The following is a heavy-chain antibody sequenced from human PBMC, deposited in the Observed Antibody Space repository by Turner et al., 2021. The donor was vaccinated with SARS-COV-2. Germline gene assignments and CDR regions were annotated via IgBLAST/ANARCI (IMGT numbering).Heavy chain of an antibody. V-gene: IGHV3-53*01. Sequence: EVLLVESGGGFIQPGGSLRLFCAASGFTVSSNYMSWVRQDPGKGLEWVAVIYSGGSTYYADSVKVRFTISRDNSKNTLYLQMNSLRAEDTAVYYCARGYSSGWYQSGAFDIWGQGTMVTVSS. J-gene: IGHJ3*02. D-gene: IGHD6-19*01. CDR1: GFTVSSNY. CDR2: IYSGGST. CDR3: ARGYSSGWYQSGAFDI.